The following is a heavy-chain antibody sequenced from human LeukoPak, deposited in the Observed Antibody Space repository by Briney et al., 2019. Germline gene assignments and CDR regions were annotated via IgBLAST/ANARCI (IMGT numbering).Heavy chain of an antibody. CDR3: AREDGSGWYAGDAFDM. J-gene: IGHJ3*02. D-gene: IGHD6-13*01. CDR1: GFTFSSYS. V-gene: IGHV3-21*01. CDR2: ISSSSSYI. Sequence: GGSLRLSCAASGFTFSSYSMNWVRQAPGKGLEWVSSISSSSSYIYYADSVKGRFTISRDDAKNSLYLQMNSLRAEDTAVYYCAREDGSGWYAGDAFDMWGQGTMVTVSS.